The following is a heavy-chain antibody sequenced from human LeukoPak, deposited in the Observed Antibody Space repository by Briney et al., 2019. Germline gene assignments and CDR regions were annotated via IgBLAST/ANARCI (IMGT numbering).Heavy chain of an antibody. CDR1: GFTFSSYW. J-gene: IGHJ4*02. V-gene: IGHV3-7*01. D-gene: IGHD2-21*01. Sequence: GGSLRLSCAASGFTFSSYWMSWVRQAPGKGLEWVANIKQDGSEKYYVGSAKGRFTISRDNAKNSLYLQMNSLRAEDTAVYYCASYLWHPGAFDYWGQGTLVTVSS. CDR3: ASYLWHPGAFDY. CDR2: IKQDGSEK.